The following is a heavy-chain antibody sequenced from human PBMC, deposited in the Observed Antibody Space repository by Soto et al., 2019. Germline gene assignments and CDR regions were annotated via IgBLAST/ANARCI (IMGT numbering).Heavy chain of an antibody. CDR2: IYYSGST. V-gene: IGHV4-59*03. J-gene: IGHJ4*02. D-gene: IGHD3-16*01. Sequence: QVHLQESGPRLVKPSETLSLTCDVSGGPFGDNYWTWIRHFPGKGLEWIGYIYYSGSTNYNPSLKRRVSISMDKSKAKFSLQLTSVTAADTALYYCAAATLGGVWTPLDHWGQGTLVTVSS. CDR3: AAATLGGVWTPLDH. CDR1: GGPFGDNY.